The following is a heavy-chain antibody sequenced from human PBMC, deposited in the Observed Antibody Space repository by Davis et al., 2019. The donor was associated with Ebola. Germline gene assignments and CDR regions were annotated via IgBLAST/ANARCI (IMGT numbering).Heavy chain of an antibody. V-gene: IGHV4-59*06. CDR3: ARTLSRGGADFDY. Sequence: MPSETLSLTCTVSGGSISTYYWSWIRQPPGKGLEWIGYIYYSGSTYYNPSLKSRVTISVDTSKNQFSLKLSSVTAVDTAVYYCARTLSRGGADFDYWGQGTLVTVSS. CDR1: GGSISTYY. J-gene: IGHJ4*02. CDR2: IYYSGST. D-gene: IGHD1-14*01.